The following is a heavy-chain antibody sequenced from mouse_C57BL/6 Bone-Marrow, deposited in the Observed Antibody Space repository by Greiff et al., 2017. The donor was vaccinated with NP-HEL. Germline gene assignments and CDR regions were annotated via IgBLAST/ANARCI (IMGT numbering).Heavy chain of an antibody. D-gene: IGHD2-4*01. V-gene: IGHV1-64*01. Sequence: VKLQQPGAELVKPGASVKLSCKASGYTFTSYGMHWVRQRPGQGLEWIGMINPNSGSTNYNEKFKSRVTLTGDKSSSTAYLQISSLTSEDAAVYCCEREDYDYDDRYAMDDWGKGTSVTVSS. CDR2: INPNSGST. CDR1: GYTFTSYG. J-gene: IGHJ4*01. CDR3: EREDYDYDDRYAMDD.